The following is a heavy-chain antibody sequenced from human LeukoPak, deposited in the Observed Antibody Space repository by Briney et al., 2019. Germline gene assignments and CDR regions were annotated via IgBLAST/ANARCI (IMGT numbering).Heavy chain of an antibody. CDR3: ARAWKSSSWYAYYYYYYMDV. D-gene: IGHD6-13*01. J-gene: IGHJ6*03. CDR2: INPNSGGT. CDR1: GYTFTAYY. V-gene: IGHV1-2*02. Sequence: ASVKVSCKASGYTFTAYYIHWVRQAPGQGLQWMGWINPNSGGTNYAQKFQGRVTITRNTSISTAYMELSSLRSEDTAVYYCARAWKSSSWYAYYYYYYMDVWGKGTTVTVSS.